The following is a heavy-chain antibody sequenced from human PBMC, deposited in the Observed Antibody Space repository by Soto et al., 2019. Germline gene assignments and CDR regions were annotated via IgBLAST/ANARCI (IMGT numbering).Heavy chain of an antibody. CDR2: INHSGSS. CDR1: GGSFSGYS. CDR3: ARKSSLAARGLFRYNYYGMDV. D-gene: IGHD6-6*01. Sequence: SETLSLTCAVYGGSFSGYSLSWFRQPPGKGLEWIGEINHSGSSNHNPSLKSRVTISVDTSKNQFSLKLSSVTAADTAVYYCARKSSLAARGLFRYNYYGMDVWGQGTTVTVSS. V-gene: IGHV4-34*01. J-gene: IGHJ6*02.